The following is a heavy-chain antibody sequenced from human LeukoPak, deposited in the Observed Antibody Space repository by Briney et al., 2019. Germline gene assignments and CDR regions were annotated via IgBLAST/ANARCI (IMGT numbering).Heavy chain of an antibody. CDR3: ARDSSGYCSSTSCPMAFDI. CDR2: IYYSGST. CDR1: GGSISSYY. Sequence: SETLSLTCTVSGGSISSYYWSWIRQPPGKGLEWIGYIYYSGSTNYNPSLKSRVTISVDTSKNQFSLKLSSVTAADTAVYYCARDSSGYCSSTSCPMAFDIWGQGTMVTVSS. D-gene: IGHD2-2*01. V-gene: IGHV4-59*01. J-gene: IGHJ3*02.